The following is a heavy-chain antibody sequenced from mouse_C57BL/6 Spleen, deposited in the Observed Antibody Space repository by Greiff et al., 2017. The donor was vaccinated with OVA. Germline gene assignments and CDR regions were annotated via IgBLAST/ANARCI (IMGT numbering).Heavy chain of an antibody. D-gene: IGHD4-1*01. J-gene: IGHJ2*01. CDR2: IYPGDGDT. CDR1: GYAFSSSW. V-gene: IGHV1-82*01. CDR3: ASSSAGMGYYFDY. Sequence: VKLMESGPELVKPGASVKISCKASGYAFSSSWMNWVKQRPGKGLEWIGRIYPGDGDTNYNGKFKGKATLTADKSSSTAYMQLSSLTSEDSTVYSGASSSAGMGYYFDYWGQGTTLTVSS.